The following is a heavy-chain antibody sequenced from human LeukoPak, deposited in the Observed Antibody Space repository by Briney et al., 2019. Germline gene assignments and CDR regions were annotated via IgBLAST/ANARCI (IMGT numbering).Heavy chain of an antibody. CDR3: AKDFALSIDY. D-gene: IGHD2-21*01. J-gene: IGHJ4*02. CDR2: ISGDGGST. Sequence: GGSLRLSCAASGFTFDDYAMHWVRQAPGKGLKWVSLISGDGGSTYYADSVKGRFTISRDNSKNSLYPQMNSLRTEDTALYYCAKDFALSIDYWGQGTLVTVSS. CDR1: GFTFDDYA. V-gene: IGHV3-43*02.